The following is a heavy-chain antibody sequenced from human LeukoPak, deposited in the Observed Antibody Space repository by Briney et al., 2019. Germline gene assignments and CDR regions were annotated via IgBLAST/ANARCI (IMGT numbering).Heavy chain of an antibody. CDR1: GYTFTSYG. J-gene: IGHJ5*02. Sequence: ASVKVSCKASGYTFTSYGISWVRQAPGQGLEWMGWISAYNGNTNYAQKLQGRVTMTTDTSTSTAYMELRSLRSDDTAVYYCASGSGTLGRNNWFDPWGQGTLVTVSS. CDR3: ASGSGTLGRNNWFDP. V-gene: IGHV1-18*01. CDR2: ISAYNGNT. D-gene: IGHD1-26*01.